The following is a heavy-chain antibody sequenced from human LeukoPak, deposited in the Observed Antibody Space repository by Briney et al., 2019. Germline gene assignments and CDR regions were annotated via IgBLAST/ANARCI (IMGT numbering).Heavy chain of an antibody. D-gene: IGHD3-22*01. V-gene: IGHV1-18*01. J-gene: IGHJ4*02. CDR2: ISAYNGNT. CDR1: GYTFTSYG. CDR3: ARDRHDSSGYYLWYFDY. Sequence: GASVKVSCKASGYTFTSYGISWVRQAPGQGLEWMGWISAYNGNTNYAQKLQGRVTMTTDTSTSTAYMELRSLRSDDTAVYYCARDRHDSSGYYLWYFDYWGQGTLVTVSS.